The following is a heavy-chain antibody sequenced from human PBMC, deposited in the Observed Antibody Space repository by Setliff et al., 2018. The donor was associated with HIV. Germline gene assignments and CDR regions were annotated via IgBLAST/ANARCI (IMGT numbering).Heavy chain of an antibody. CDR3: ARDYYNFQDM. CDR2: LHLSGDT. J-gene: IGHJ4*02. Sequence: SETLSLTCTVSGDSINSGTYYWSWIRQPAGKGLEWIGRLHLSGDTNYNPSLKSRVTMSIDTSKNQFSLKLSSVTAADSAVYYCARDYYNFQDMWGQGTLVTVSS. D-gene: IGHD3-3*01. V-gene: IGHV4-61*10. CDR1: GDSINSGTYY.